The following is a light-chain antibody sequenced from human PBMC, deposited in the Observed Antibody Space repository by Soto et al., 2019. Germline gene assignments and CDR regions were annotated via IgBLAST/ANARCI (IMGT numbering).Light chain of an antibody. CDR2: GAS. V-gene: IGKV3-15*01. CDR1: QSVSSN. Sequence: EIVMTQSPTTLSVSPGERATLSCRASQSVSSNLAWYQQKPGQGPRLLIYGASTRATGIPARFSGSGSGTEFTLTISSLQSEDFAVYYCQQYNNWLPWTFGQGTKVEIK. J-gene: IGKJ1*01. CDR3: QQYNNWLPWT.